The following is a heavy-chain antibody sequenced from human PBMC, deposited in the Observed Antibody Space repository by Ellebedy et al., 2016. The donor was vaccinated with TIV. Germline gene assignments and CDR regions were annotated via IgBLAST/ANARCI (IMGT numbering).Heavy chain of an antibody. D-gene: IGHD3-9*01. V-gene: IGHV3-15*01. CDR3: TTRYYDILTGYYRVFDP. Sequence: PGGSLRLSCAASGFTFSNAWMSWVRQAPGKGLEWVGRIKSKTDGGTTDYAAPVKGRFTISRDDSKNTLYLQMNSLKTEDTAVHYCTTRYYDILTGYYRVFDPWGQGTLVTVSS. CDR1: GFTFSNAW. J-gene: IGHJ5*02. CDR2: IKSKTDGGTT.